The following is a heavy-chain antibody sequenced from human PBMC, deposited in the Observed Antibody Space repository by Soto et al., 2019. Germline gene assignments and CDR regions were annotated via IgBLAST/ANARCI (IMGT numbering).Heavy chain of an antibody. Sequence: QVQLQESGPGLVKPAGTLSLTCAVSSGSISSSNWWSWVRQPPGKGLEWIGEIYHSGSTNYNPSPKSRVTISVDKSKNQFSLKLSSVSAADTAVYYCARRERRPMPWFDPWGQGTLVTVSS. CDR1: SGSISSSNW. J-gene: IGHJ5*02. CDR3: ARRERRPMPWFDP. D-gene: IGHD1-1*01. CDR2: IYHSGST. V-gene: IGHV4-4*02.